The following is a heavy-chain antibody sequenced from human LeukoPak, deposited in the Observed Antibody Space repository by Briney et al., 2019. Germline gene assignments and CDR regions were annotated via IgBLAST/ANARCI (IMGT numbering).Heavy chain of an antibody. V-gene: IGHV3-7*04. J-gene: IGHJ4*02. D-gene: IGHD1-1*01. CDR3: ARDSPGYLAYDS. CDR1: GFTVSSNY. CDR2: IKEDGSAT. Sequence: GGSLRLSCAASGFTVSSNYVSWVRQAPGKGPEWVANIKEDGSATYYVDSVKGRFTISRDNAKKSLYLQMNSLRAEDTAVYYCARDSPGYLAYDSWGQGTLVTVSS.